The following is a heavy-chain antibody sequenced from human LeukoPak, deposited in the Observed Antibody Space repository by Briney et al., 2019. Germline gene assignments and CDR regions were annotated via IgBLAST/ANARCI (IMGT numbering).Heavy chain of an antibody. Sequence: SETLSLTCAVYGGSFSGCYLSWIRQPPGKGLEWIGEINHSGSTNYNPSLKSRVNISVDTSKNQFSLKLSSVTAADTAVYYCARRFYYDSSGYYSLDYWGQGTLVTVSS. J-gene: IGHJ4*02. CDR3: ARRFYYDSSGYYSLDY. CDR2: INHSGST. D-gene: IGHD3-22*01. CDR1: GGSFSGCY. V-gene: IGHV4-34*01.